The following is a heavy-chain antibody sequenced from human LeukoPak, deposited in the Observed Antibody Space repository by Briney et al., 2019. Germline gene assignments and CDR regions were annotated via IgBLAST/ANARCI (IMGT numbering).Heavy chain of an antibody. V-gene: IGHV4-59*01. D-gene: IGHD3-10*01. CDR1: GGSISSYY. Sequence: SGTLSLTCSVSGGSISSYYWNWIRQPPGKGLEWIGSISYSGSTNYNPSLESRVTISVDTSKNQFSLKLSSVTAADTAVYYCARFELLSGYYMDVWGKGTTVTISS. CDR3: ARFELLSGYYMDV. J-gene: IGHJ6*03. CDR2: ISYSGST.